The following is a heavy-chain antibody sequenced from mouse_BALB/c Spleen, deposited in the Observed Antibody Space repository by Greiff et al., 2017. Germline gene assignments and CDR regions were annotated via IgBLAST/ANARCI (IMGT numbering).Heavy chain of an antibody. CDR3: ARRDYFYAMDY. J-gene: IGHJ4*01. V-gene: IGHV1-7*01. CDR2: INPSTGYT. Sequence: QAQLQQSGAELAKPGASVKMSCKASGYTFTSYWMHWVKQRPGQGLEWIGYINPSTGYTEYNQKFKDKATLTADKSSSTAYMQLSSLTSEDSAVYYCARRDYFYAMDYWGQGTSVTVSS. D-gene: IGHD1-1*01. CDR1: GYTFTSYW.